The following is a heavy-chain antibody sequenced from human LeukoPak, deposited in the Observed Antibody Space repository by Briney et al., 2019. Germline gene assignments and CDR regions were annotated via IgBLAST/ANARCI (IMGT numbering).Heavy chain of an antibody. J-gene: IGHJ4*02. D-gene: IGHD4-11*01. Sequence: PSETLSLTCAVYGGSFSGYYWSWIRQPPGKGLEWIGEINHSGSTNYNPSLKSRVTISVDTSKNQFSLKQSSVTAADTAVYYCARGSGTVAYWGQGTLVTVSS. CDR3: ARGSGTVAY. CDR2: INHSGST. CDR1: GGSFSGYY. V-gene: IGHV4-34*01.